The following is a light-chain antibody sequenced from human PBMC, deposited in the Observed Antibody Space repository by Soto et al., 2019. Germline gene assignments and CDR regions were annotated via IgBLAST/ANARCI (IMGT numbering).Light chain of an antibody. CDR1: QCVSSSY. CDR3: QQYGSSPET. Sequence: EIVLTQSPGTLSLSPGERATLSCRASQCVSSSYLAWYQQKPGQAPRLLIYGASSRATGIPDRFSGSWSGTDFTITISRLEPEDFAVYYCQQYGSSPETFDQGTKVEIK. J-gene: IGKJ1*01. V-gene: IGKV3-20*01. CDR2: GAS.